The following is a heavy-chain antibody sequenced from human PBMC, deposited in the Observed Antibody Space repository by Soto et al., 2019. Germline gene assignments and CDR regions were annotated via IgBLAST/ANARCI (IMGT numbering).Heavy chain of an antibody. V-gene: IGHV3-23*01. D-gene: IGHD2-2*01. J-gene: IGHJ4*02. CDR1: GFTFNSFA. CDR3: AKLGSSSWSPHYYFDY. Sequence: GGSLRLSCAASGFTFNSFAMGWVRQASGKGLEWVSAITGSSGDTYSADSVKGWFTISRDNSKNTLYLQMNNLRAEDTAIYYCAKLGSSSWSPHYYFDYWGQGTPVTVSS. CDR2: ITGSSGDT.